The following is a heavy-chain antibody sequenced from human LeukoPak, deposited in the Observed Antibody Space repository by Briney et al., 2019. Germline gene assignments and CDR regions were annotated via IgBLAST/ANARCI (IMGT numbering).Heavy chain of an antibody. D-gene: IGHD3-22*01. CDR1: GYTLTELS. Sequence: ASVMVSCKVSGYTLTELSMHWVRQAPGKGLEWMGGFDPEDGETIYAQKFQGRVTMTEDTSTDTAYMELSSLRSEDTAVYYCARLTYYYDSSGQNWFDPWGQGTLVTVSS. J-gene: IGHJ5*02. CDR2: FDPEDGET. V-gene: IGHV1-24*01. CDR3: ARLTYYYDSSGQNWFDP.